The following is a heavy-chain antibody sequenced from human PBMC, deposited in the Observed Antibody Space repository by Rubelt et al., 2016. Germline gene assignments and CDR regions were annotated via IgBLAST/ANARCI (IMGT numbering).Heavy chain of an antibody. V-gene: IGHV1-2*06. D-gene: IGHD6-13*01. J-gene: IGHJ4*02. CDR2: INPNSGGT. CDR1: GYTFTGYY. Sequence: QVQLVQSGAEVKKPGASVKVSCKASGYTFTGYYMHWVRQAPGQGLEWMGRINPNSGGTNYAQKFQGKFTMTRDTSISTVYMELSRLTSDDTAVYYCARDPLPYSSSWYGSDYWGQGTLVTVSS. CDR3: ARDPLPYSSSWYGSDY.